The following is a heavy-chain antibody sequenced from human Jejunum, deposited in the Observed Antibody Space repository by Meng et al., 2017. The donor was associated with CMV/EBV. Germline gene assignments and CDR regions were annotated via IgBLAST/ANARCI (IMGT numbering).Heavy chain of an antibody. CDR1: GDSVSSNSAA. D-gene: IGHD3-10*02. Sequence: QGHLPQSGPGPVKPPQTLSTTCALSGDSVSSNSAAWNWIRQSPSRGLEWLGRTYYRSKYYNDYALSVKSRITINPDTSKNQFSLQLNSVTPEDTAIYYCARDWGDVRGGFDFWGQGTLVTVSS. V-gene: IGHV6-1*01. CDR2: TYYRSKYYN. CDR3: ARDWGDVRGGFDF. J-gene: IGHJ4*02.